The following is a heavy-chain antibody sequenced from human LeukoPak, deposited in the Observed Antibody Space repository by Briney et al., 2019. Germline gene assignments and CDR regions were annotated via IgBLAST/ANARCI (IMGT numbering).Heavy chain of an antibody. V-gene: IGHV1-18*01. CDR3: ARAQAQAYGSGSYYIPVISGSDY. D-gene: IGHD3-10*01. J-gene: IGHJ4*02. CDR2: ISAYNGNT. CDR1: GYTFTSYG. Sequence: EASVKVSCKASGYTFTSYGISWVRQAPGQGLEWMGWISAYNGNTNYAQKLQGRVTMTRDTSTSTVYMELSSLRSEDTAVYYCARAQAQAYGSGSYYIPVISGSDYWGQGTLVTVSS.